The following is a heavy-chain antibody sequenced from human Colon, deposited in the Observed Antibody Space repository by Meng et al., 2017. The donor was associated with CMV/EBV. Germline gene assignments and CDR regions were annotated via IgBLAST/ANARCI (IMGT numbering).Heavy chain of an antibody. Sequence: ASVKVSCKASGYTFTSYGMSWVRQAPGQGLEWMGWISTDSGDTSYAQKFQGRITLTTDTSTSTAYMEVRSLKSNDTAVYYCARAGSRLQIIKCYWCEGALVTVSS. CDR2: ISTDSGDT. CDR1: GYTFTSYG. V-gene: IGHV1-18*01. CDR3: ARAGSRLQIIKCY. D-gene: IGHD1-26*01. J-gene: IGHJ4*02.